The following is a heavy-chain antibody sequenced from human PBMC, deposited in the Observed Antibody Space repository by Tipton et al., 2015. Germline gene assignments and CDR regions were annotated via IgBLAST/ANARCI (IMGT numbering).Heavy chain of an antibody. V-gene: IGHV3-48*02. CDR3: AREKGDIVVVADAFDI. CDR2: ISSSSSTI. Sequence: SLRLSCAASGFSFDDYGMHWVRQAPGKGLEWVSYISSSSSTIYYADSVKGRFTISRDNAKNSLYLQMNSLRDEDTAVYYCAREKGDIVVVADAFDIWGQGTMVTVSS. CDR1: GFSFDDYG. D-gene: IGHD2-15*01. J-gene: IGHJ3*02.